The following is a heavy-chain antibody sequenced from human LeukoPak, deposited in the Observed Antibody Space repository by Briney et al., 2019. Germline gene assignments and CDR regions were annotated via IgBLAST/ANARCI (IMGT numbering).Heavy chain of an antibody. Sequence: GGSLRLSCAASGFTFSNYSMAWVRQAPGKGLEWVSFISSSSSYIYYADSVKGRFTISRDNAKNSLYLQMNSLRTEDTALYYCAHTVTPRYFQFWGKGTLVTVSS. J-gene: IGHJ1*01. CDR1: GFTFSNYS. CDR2: ISSSSSYI. D-gene: IGHD4-17*01. CDR3: AHTVTPRYFQF. V-gene: IGHV3-21*01.